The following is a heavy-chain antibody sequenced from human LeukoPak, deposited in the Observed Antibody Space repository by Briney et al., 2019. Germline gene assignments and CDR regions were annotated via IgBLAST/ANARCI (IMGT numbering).Heavy chain of an antibody. V-gene: IGHV3-48*03. Sequence: GGSLRLSCAASGFSFTSYEMNWVRQAPGKGLEWVSYISTGGITIYYADSVKGRFTISRDNSKNTLYLQMNSLRAEDTAVYYCAKGDNDRRYARYFDLWGRGTLVTVSS. CDR3: AKGDNDRRYARYFDL. CDR2: ISTGGITI. CDR1: GFSFTSYE. D-gene: IGHD1-1*01. J-gene: IGHJ2*01.